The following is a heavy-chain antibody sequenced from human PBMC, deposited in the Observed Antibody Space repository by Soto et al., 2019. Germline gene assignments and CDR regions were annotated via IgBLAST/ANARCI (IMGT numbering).Heavy chain of an antibody. V-gene: IGHV4-31*03. CDR2: IYYSGCI. CDR3: ARVQVTTVPGVLGNWFDP. CDR1: GGSISSGGYY. Sequence: QVQLQESGPGLVKPSQTLSLTCTVSGGSISSGGYYWSWIRQHPGKGLEWIGYIYYSGCIYYNPSLKCRVTISVDTSKTHFSLKLSSVTAADTAVYYCARVQVTTVPGVLGNWFDPWGQGTLVTVSS. J-gene: IGHJ5*02. D-gene: IGHD3-10*01.